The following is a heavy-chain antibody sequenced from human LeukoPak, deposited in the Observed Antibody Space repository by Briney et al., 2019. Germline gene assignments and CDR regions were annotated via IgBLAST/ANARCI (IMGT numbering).Heavy chain of an antibody. J-gene: IGHJ4*02. Sequence: GGSLRLSCAASGFTFSSYAMSWVRQAPGKGLEWVSGIRGSGGSTYYADSVKGRFTISRDNFNNTLYLQMNSLRAEDSAVYYCARCRGSTSSPTFDYWGQGTLVTVSS. CDR2: IRGSGGST. V-gene: IGHV3-23*01. D-gene: IGHD6-6*01. CDR1: GFTFSSYA. CDR3: ARCRGSTSSPTFDY.